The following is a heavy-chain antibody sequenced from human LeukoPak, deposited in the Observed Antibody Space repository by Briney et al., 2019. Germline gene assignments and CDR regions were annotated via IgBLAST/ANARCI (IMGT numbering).Heavy chain of an antibody. CDR1: GFIFNNYA. D-gene: IGHD3-22*01. J-gene: IGHJ1*01. Sequence: GGSLRLSCAASGFIFNNYAMSWVRQAPGKGLEWVSGITSTGGTTYYADSVRGRFTISRDNFDNTLHLQMDSLRAEDTALYYCAKDAYYFDTSDYPWGQGTLVTVS. CDR3: AKDAYYFDTSDYP. CDR2: ITSTGGTT. V-gene: IGHV3-23*01.